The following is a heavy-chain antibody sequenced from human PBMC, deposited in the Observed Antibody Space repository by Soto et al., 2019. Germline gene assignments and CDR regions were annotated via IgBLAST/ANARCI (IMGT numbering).Heavy chain of an antibody. V-gene: IGHV3-23*01. CDR1: GFTFSSCT. Sequence: EVQLLESGGGLVQPGGSLRLSCVTSGFTFSSCTMNWVRQAPGQGLEWVSSVRRSGAYYADSVKGRFTISRDNSRSTLYVQRDGLRAEDPAVYYCAKVLTDDNGWYHFDSWGQPTLVTVSS. CDR3: AKVLTDDNGWYHFDS. CDR2: VRRSGA. D-gene: IGHD6-19*01. J-gene: IGHJ4*02.